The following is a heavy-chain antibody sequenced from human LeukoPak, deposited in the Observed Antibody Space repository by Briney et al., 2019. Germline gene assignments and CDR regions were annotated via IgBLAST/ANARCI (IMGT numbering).Heavy chain of an antibody. Sequence: SETLSLTCTVSGGSISSYYWSWIRQPPGKGLEWIGYIYYSGSTNYNPSLKSRVTMSVDTSKNQFSLKLSSVTAADTAVYYCAREGYCSGGSCYSPWFDPWGQGTLVTVSS. CDR2: IYYSGST. CDR1: GGSISSYY. CDR3: AREGYCSGGSCYSPWFDP. J-gene: IGHJ5*02. D-gene: IGHD2-15*01. V-gene: IGHV4-59*12.